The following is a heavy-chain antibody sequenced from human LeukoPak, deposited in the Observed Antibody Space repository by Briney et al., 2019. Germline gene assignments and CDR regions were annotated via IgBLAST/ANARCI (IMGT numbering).Heavy chain of an antibody. D-gene: IGHD3-10*01. CDR2: FDPEDGET. CDR3: AIGGSGSYFEYRYYFDY. V-gene: IGHV1-24*01. CDR1: GYTLTELS. J-gene: IGHJ4*02. Sequence: GASVKVSCKVSGYTLTELSMHWVRQAPGKGLEWMGGFDPEDGETIYAQKFQGRVTMTEDTSTDTAYMELSNLRSEDTAVYYCAIGGSGSYFEYRYYFDYWGQGTLVTVSS.